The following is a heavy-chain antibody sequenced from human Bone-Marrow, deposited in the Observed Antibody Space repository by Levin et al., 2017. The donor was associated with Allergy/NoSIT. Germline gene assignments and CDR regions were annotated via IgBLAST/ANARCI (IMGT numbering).Heavy chain of an antibody. CDR3: AKDHIVVVVTAPSGDY. CDR1: GFTFSSYA. V-gene: IGHV3-23*01. D-gene: IGHD2-15*01. Sequence: PGESLKISCAVSGFTFSSYAMSWVRQAPGKGLEWVSAISGSGGSTYYADSVKGRFTISRDNSKNTLYLQMNSLRADDTAVYFCAKDHIVVVVTAPSGDYWGQGTLVTVSS. J-gene: IGHJ4*02. CDR2: ISGSGGST.